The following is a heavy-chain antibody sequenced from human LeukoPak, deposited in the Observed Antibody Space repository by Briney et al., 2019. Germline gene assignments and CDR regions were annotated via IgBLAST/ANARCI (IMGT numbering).Heavy chain of an antibody. J-gene: IGHJ5*02. V-gene: IGHV1-2*02. CDR3: ARVAKTAARNWFDP. Sequence: ASVKVSCKTSGYTFTDSYMHWVRQAPGQGLEWMGWINPNSGGTNYAQKFQGRVTMTRDTSISTAYMELSRLRSDDTAVYYCARVAKTAARNWFDPWGQGTLVTVSS. CDR2: INPNSGGT. CDR1: GYTFTDSY. D-gene: IGHD2-2*01.